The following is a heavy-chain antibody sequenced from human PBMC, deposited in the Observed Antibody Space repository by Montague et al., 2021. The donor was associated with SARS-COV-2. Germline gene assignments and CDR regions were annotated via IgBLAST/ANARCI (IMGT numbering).Heavy chain of an antibody. Sequence: SLRLSCAASGFTFSTYAMSWVRQAPGKGLECVSGISDSGGSTYYADSVKGRFTISRDNSKNTLYLQMNSLRAEDTAVYYCAKGGERITMIVVVITLADFDYWGRGTLVTVSS. CDR2: ISDSGGST. J-gene: IGHJ4*02. CDR1: GFTFSTYA. D-gene: IGHD3-22*01. CDR3: AKGGERITMIVVVITLADFDY. V-gene: IGHV3-23*01.